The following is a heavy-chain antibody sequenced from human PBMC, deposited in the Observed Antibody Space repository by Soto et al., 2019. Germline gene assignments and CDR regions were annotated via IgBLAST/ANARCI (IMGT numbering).Heavy chain of an antibody. CDR2: IFSNDEK. CDR1: GFSLSNARMG. Sequence: QVTLKESGPVLVKPTETLTLTCTVSGFSLSNARMGVSWIRQPPGKALEWLAHIFSNDEKSYSTSLKSRLIISKDTSKSQVVLTMTNMDPVDTATYYCARIPRYSSSWYGMDVWGQGTTVTVSS. J-gene: IGHJ6*02. V-gene: IGHV2-26*01. D-gene: IGHD6-13*01. CDR3: ARIPRYSSSWYGMDV.